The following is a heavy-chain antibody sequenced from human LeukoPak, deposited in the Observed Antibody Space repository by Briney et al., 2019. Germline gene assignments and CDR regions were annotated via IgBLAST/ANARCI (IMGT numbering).Heavy chain of an antibody. D-gene: IGHD1-26*01. CDR3: ARVSKMLGYNWFDP. J-gene: IGHJ5*02. CDR2: INHSGST. V-gene: IGHV4-34*01. CDR1: GGSFSGYY. Sequence: SETLSLTCAVYGGSFSGYYWNCIRQPPGKGLEWIGEINHSGSTNYIPSLKSRVTISVDTSKNQFSLKLNSVTAADTAVYYCARVSKMLGYNWFDPWGPGTLVTVSS.